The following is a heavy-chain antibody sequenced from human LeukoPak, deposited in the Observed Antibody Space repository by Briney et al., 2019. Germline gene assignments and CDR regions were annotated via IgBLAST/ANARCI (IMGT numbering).Heavy chain of an antibody. D-gene: IGHD2-15*01. CDR2: IYSSGNS. V-gene: IGHV4-4*07. CDR1: GGSISTYS. Sequence: SETPSLTCTVSGGSISTYSWSWIRQPAGKGLEWIGRIYSSGNSNYNPSLKSRVTISLDKSANQLSLRLSSVTAADTAVYYCARDPSRKFVGWFDPWGQGTLVTVSS. J-gene: IGHJ5*02. CDR3: ARDPSRKFVGWFDP.